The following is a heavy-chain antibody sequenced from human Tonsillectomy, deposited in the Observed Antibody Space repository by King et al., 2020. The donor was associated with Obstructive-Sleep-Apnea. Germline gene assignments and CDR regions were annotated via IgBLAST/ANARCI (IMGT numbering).Heavy chain of an antibody. V-gene: IGHV1-24*01. CDR3: VTINIHGVVSGAFDI. CDR2: FDPEDGET. CDR1: GYTLTELS. D-gene: IGHD2-8*02. Sequence: QLVQSGAEVKKPGAAVKVSCKVSGYTLTELSMHWVRQAPGKGLEWMGGFDPEDGETSYAQKFQGRVTMTEDTSTDTAYMKLRSLKSEDTAVYYCVTINIHGVVSGAFDIWGQGTMVTVSS. J-gene: IGHJ3*02.